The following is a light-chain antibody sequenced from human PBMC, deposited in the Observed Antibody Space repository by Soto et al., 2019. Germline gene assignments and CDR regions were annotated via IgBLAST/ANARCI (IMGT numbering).Light chain of an antibody. CDR3: QQYGSSPWT. CDR1: QTIRSNY. J-gene: IGKJ1*01. Sequence: ETVLTQSPGTLSLSPGERATLSCRASQTIRSNYLAWYRQTPGQAPRLLIYGASNRATGIVDRFSGSGSGTDFTLILSRLEPEDFALYYCQQYGSSPWTFGQGTKVEIK. CDR2: GAS. V-gene: IGKV3-20*01.